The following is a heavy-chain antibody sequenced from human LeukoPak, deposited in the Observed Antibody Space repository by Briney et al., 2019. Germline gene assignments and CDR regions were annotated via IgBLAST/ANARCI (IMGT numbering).Heavy chain of an antibody. J-gene: IGHJ4*02. CDR3: ATAPNTFYFDY. Sequence: PSETLSLTCTVSGGSLSSNYWIWIRQPPGKGLEWIGYIYYSGNTNYNPSLKSRVTISVDTSKNQFSLQLSSVTAADTAVYYCATAPNTFYFDYWGQGTPVTVSS. CDR2: IYYSGNT. V-gene: IGHV4-59*08. CDR1: GGSLSSNY. D-gene: IGHD1/OR15-1a*01.